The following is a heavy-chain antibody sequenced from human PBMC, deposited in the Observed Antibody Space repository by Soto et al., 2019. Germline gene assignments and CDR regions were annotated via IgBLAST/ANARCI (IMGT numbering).Heavy chain of an antibody. J-gene: IGHJ4*02. D-gene: IGHD3-3*01. Sequence: DVRLAESGGGLVQPGGSLRLSCTTSGFSFASFAMTWVRQAPGKGLEWVATISGSDGKTYYADSVKGRFSISRDTSRNTLYLQMNSLRADDTAIYCCAQWSDLDYWGQGTRVTVSS. CDR1: GFSFASFA. CDR3: AQWSDLDY. V-gene: IGHV3-23*04. CDR2: ISGSDGKT.